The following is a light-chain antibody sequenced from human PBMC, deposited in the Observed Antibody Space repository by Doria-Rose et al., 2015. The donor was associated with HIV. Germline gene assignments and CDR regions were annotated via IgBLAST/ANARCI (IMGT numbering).Light chain of an antibody. CDR2: DAS. CDR3: QQYNDPLFT. CDR1: HNICDY. J-gene: IGKJ3*01. Sequence: DIRLTQPPSSLSASVGDRVTITCLASHNICDYLSWYQQKPGKAPKLLIYDASNLETGVPSRFSGSGSGTNFTFTITSLQPEDIATYYCQQYNDPLFTFGPGTNVHI. V-gene: IGKV1-33*01.